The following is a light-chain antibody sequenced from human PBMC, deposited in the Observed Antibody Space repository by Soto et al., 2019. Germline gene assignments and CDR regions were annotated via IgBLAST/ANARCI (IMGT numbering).Light chain of an antibody. CDR2: GAS. CDR3: QQYGSSPIT. Sequence: EIVLTQTPGTLSLSPGERATLSCRASQRVSSSYLAWYQQKPGQAPRLLIHGASSRATGIPDRFSGSGSGTDFTLTISRLEPEDFAVYYCQQYGSSPITFGQGTRLEIK. J-gene: IGKJ5*01. CDR1: QRVSSSY. V-gene: IGKV3-20*01.